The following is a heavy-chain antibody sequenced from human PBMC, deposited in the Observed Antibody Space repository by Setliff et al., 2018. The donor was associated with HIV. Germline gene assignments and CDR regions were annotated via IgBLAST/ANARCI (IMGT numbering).Heavy chain of an antibody. CDR2: ITHTGDT. CDR1: GGSFSGYS. V-gene: IGHV4-34*01. Sequence: PSETLSLTCAVEGGSFSGYSWTWIRQPPGKGLEWIGEITHTGDTTYNPSLKSRVTISLDTSTSQFSLKMTSVTAADTAMYYCATHRYDYLWGTYHYDPFDIWGRGTMVTVSS. D-gene: IGHD3-16*02. CDR3: ATHRYDYLWGTYHYDPFDI. J-gene: IGHJ3*02.